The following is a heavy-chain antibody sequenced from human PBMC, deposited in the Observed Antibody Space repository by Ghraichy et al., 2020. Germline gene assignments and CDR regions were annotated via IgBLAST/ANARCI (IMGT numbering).Heavy chain of an antibody. CDR3: ARQYIYGFDY. CDR2: TFYRSKWYS. V-gene: IGHV6-1*01. CDR1: GDSVSSNSAT. Sequence: SQTLPLTCAISGDSVSSNSATWDWIRQSPSRGLEWLGRTFYRSKWYSEYAVSVKSRITINPDTSKNQFSLQLNSVTPEDTALYYCARQYIYGFDYWGQGTLVTVSS. J-gene: IGHJ4*02. D-gene: IGHD3-10*01.